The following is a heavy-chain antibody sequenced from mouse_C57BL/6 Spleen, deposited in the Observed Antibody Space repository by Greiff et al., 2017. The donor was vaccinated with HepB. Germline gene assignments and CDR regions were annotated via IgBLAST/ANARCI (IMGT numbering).Heavy chain of an antibody. D-gene: IGHD2-5*01. Sequence: EVQGVESGGGLVKPGGSLKLSCAASGFTFSSYTMSWVRQTPEKRLEWVATISGGGGNTYYPDSVKGRFTISRDNAKNTLYLQMSSLRSEDTALYYCARPLYSNYDPLGYWGQGTSVTVSS. CDR3: ARPLYSNYDPLGY. J-gene: IGHJ4*01. V-gene: IGHV5-9*01. CDR2: ISGGGGNT. CDR1: GFTFSSYT.